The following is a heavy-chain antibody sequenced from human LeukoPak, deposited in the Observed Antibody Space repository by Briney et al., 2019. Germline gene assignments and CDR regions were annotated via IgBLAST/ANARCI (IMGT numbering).Heavy chain of an antibody. Sequence: GGSLRLSCAASGFTFSSYGMHWVRQAPGKGLEWVAFIRYDGSNKYYADSVKGRFTISRDNSKNTLYLQMNSPRAEDTAVYYCAKTMSPYYYDSSGFWGQGTLVTVSS. CDR2: IRYDGSNK. J-gene: IGHJ4*02. CDR3: AKTMSPYYYDSSGF. V-gene: IGHV3-30*02. CDR1: GFTFSSYG. D-gene: IGHD3-22*01.